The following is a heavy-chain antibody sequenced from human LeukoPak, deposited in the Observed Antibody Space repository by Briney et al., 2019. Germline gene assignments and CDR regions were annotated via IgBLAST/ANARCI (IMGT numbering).Heavy chain of an antibody. J-gene: IGHJ4*02. CDR3: AKDVGSILTYYFDY. V-gene: IGHV3-9*01. CDR2: ISWNSGSI. CDR1: GFTFDDYA. D-gene: IGHD6-13*01. Sequence: PGGSLRLSCAASGFTFDDYAMHWVWQAPGKGLEWVSGISWNSGSIGYADSVKGRFTISRDNARNSLYLQMNSLRAEDTALYYCAKDVGSILTYYFDYWGQGTLVTVSS.